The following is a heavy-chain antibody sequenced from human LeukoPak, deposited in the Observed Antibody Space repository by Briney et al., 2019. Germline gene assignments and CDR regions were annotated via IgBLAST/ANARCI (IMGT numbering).Heavy chain of an antibody. J-gene: IGHJ4*02. CDR3: ARHYYDRTGYYYFDY. Sequence: SETLSLTCTVSGGSITGSSYYWGWIRQPPGKGLEWIGSMYYSGSTYYNPSLESRVTIPVDTSKNQFSLKLSSVTAADTAVYYCARHYYDRTGYYYFDYWGQGTLVTVSS. D-gene: IGHD3-22*01. CDR1: GGSITGSSYY. V-gene: IGHV4-39*01. CDR2: MYYSGST.